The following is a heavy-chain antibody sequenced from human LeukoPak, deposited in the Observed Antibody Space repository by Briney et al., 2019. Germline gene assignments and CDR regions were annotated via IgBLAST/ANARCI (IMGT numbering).Heavy chain of an antibody. V-gene: IGHV4-34*01. J-gene: IGHJ5*02. CDR1: GGSFSGYY. Sequence: SETLSLTCAVSGGSFSGYYWSWIRQPPGKGLEWIGEINHSGSTNYNPSLKSRVTISVDTSKNQFSLKLSSVTAADTAVYYCARCARGWFDPWGQGTLVTVSS. CDR2: INHSGST. CDR3: ARCARGWFDP.